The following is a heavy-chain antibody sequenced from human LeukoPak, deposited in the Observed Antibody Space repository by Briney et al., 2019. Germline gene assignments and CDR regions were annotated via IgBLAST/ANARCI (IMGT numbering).Heavy chain of an antibody. J-gene: IGHJ4*02. CDR1: GFTFSSFG. CDR3: ARGDPTVTTKQNFDY. Sequence: GGSLRLSCAASGFTFSSFGMHWVRQAPGKGLEWVAVIWYDGSNKYYADSVKGRLTISRDNSKNTLYLQMNSLRVEDTAVYYCARGDPTVTTKQNFDYWGQGTLVTVSS. CDR2: IWYDGSNK. D-gene: IGHD4-17*01. V-gene: IGHV3-33*01.